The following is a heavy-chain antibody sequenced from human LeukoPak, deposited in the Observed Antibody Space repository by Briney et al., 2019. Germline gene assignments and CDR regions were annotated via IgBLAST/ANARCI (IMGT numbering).Heavy chain of an antibody. CDR1: GFTFRNTW. Sequence: PGGSLRLSCAASGFTFRNTWMNWVRQAPGKGLEWVGQIKTKADGGPTDYATPVKGRFTISTDESKNTLYLQMNSLETEDTALYCCTTPLTGYSSSRGDYWGQGTLVTVSS. V-gene: IGHV3-15*01. CDR3: TTPLTGYSSSRGDY. CDR2: IKTKADGGPT. D-gene: IGHD6-13*01. J-gene: IGHJ4*02.